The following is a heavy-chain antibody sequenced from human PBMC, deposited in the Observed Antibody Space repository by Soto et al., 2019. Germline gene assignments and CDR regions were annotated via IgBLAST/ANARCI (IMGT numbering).Heavy chain of an antibody. CDR2: IYSSGST. CDR1: GDSITNNY. V-gene: IGHV4-4*07. Sequence: SETLSLTCTVSGDSITNNYWSWIRQPAGKGLEWIGRIYSSGSTNYNPSLKSRVTMSVDKSKNEFSLKLSSVTAADTAVYYCARDSGSYYLGPYWGHGTLVTVSS. CDR3: ARDSGSYYLGPY. D-gene: IGHD1-26*01. J-gene: IGHJ4*01.